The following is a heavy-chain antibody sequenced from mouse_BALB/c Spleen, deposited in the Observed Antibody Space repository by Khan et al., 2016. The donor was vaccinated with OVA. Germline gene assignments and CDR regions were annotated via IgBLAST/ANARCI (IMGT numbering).Heavy chain of an antibody. CDR1: GYSITSDYA. Sequence: EVKLLESGPGLVKPSQSLSLTCTVTGYSITSDYAWNWIRQFPGNKLEWMGYISSSGSTNYNPALKSRISITRDTAKNQFFLQLNSVTTEDTATYYCARDGSRYNYAMDYWGQGTSVTLSS. V-gene: IGHV3-2*02. CDR3: ARDGSRYNYAMDY. D-gene: IGHD2-3*01. CDR2: ISSSGST. J-gene: IGHJ4*01.